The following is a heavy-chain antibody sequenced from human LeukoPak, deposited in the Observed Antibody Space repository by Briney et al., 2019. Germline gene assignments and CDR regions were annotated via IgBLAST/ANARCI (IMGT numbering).Heavy chain of an antibody. CDR3: ARRGPNYDFWSGYYSSY. CDR1: GFTFKTYS. V-gene: IGHV3-21*06. J-gene: IGHJ4*02. D-gene: IGHD3-3*01. CDR2: ITPTSSKTHI. Sequence: PGGSLRLSCAASGFTFKTYSMNWVRQAPGKGLEWVSSITPTSSKTHIYYADSVKGRFAISRDNANNSLYLQMNSLRAEDTAVYYCARRGPNYDFWSGYYSSYGGQGTLVTVSS.